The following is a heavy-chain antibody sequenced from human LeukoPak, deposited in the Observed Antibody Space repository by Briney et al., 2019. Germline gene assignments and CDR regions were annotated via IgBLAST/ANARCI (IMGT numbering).Heavy chain of an antibody. CDR2: INPSGGST. V-gene: IGHV1-46*01. J-gene: IGHJ4*02. CDR1: XYTFTSYY. D-gene: IGHD1-26*01. CDR3: ARDGGGGSYSN. Sequence: GXSVTVSYKASXYTFTSYYMHWVGQAPGQGGEGVVIINPSGGSTSYAQKFQRRVTMTSDTSTSTVYMELSSLRSEDTAVYYCARDGGGGSYSNRGQGTLVTVSS.